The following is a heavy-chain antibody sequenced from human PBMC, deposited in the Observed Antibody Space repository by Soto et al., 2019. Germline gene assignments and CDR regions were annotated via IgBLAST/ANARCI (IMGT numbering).Heavy chain of an antibody. CDR1: RDTFSSYA. D-gene: IGHD3-9*01. CDR2: IIPTFGSP. J-gene: IGHJ4*02. CDR3: ASWDYDVLTGYSYDD. Sequence: QAQLVQSGAEVKKSGSSVKVSCKASRDTFSSYAITWVRQAPGQGLEWMGGIIPTFGSPKYAQKFQGRLTISADDSTYTAYMELASLTSDDTAVYYCASWDYDVLTGYSYDDWGQGTLVTVSS. V-gene: IGHV1-69*01.